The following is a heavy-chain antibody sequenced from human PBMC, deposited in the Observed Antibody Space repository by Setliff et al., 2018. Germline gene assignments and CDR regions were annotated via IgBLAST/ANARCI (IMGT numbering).Heavy chain of an antibody. J-gene: IGHJ4*02. CDR3: ARHLLVQGTYHFDY. D-gene: IGHD3-10*01. V-gene: IGHV4-39*01. CDR1: TASIASGDNY. CDR2: MYYSGST. Sequence: SETLSLTCTVSTASIASGDNYWGWIRQSPGKGLEWIGSMYYSGSTYYNPSLKGRVTLSVDTTKNQFSLKLTSMTAADTAVYFCARHLLVQGTYHFDYWGQGSPVTVSS.